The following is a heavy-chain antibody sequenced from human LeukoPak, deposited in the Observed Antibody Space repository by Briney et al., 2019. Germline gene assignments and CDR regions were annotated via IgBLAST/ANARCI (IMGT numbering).Heavy chain of an antibody. J-gene: IGHJ4*02. V-gene: IGHV1-46*01. CDR1: GYTFTSYY. Sequence: ASVKFSCKASGYTFTSYYMHWVRQAPGQGLEWMGIINPSGGSTSYAQKFQGRVTMTRDTSTSTAYMELSSLRSEDTAVYYCARDRIPTVTTFHYWGQGTLVTVSS. CDR3: ARDRIPTVTTFHY. D-gene: IGHD4-17*01. CDR2: INPSGGST.